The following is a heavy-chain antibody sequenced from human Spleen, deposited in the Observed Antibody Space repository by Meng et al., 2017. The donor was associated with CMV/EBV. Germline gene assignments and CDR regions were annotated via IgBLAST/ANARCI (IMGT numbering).Heavy chain of an antibody. V-gene: IGHV4-59*12. CDR3: ARVIVVVPAAIGYYFDY. D-gene: IGHD2-2*02. Sequence: SETLSLTCTVSGGSISSYYWSWIRQPPGKGLEWLGSIYYIGRTNIGSTNYNPSLKSRVTISGDTSKSQFSLKLSSVTAADTAVYYCARVIVVVPAAIGYYFDYWGQGTLVTVSS. J-gene: IGHJ4*02. CDR1: GGSISSYY. CDR2: IYYIGRTNIGST.